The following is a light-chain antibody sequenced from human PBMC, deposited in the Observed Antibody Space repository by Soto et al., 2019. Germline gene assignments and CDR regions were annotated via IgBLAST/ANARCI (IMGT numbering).Light chain of an antibody. V-gene: IGKV4-1*01. J-gene: IGKJ4*01. CDR2: WAS. CDR1: QSVLYSSNSKNY. Sequence: DIVLTQTPDSLAVSLGERATINCRSSQSVLYSSNSKNYLDWYQQKPGRPPKLLLYWASTRESGVTDRFSGSGSGKVFTLTITSLQAEDVAAYYCQQYYSSPVTFGGGTKVEL. CDR3: QQYYSSPVT.